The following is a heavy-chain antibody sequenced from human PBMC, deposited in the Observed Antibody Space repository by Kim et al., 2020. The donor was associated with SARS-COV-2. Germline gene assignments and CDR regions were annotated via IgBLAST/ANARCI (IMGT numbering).Heavy chain of an antibody. CDR2: ISSNGGST. CDR1: GFTFSSYA. CDR3: VKRAGAGRDQNRPLYYFDY. J-gene: IGHJ4*02. V-gene: IGHV3-64D*06. D-gene: IGHD1-26*01. Sequence: GGSLRLSCSASGFTFSSYAMHWVRQAPGKGLEYASAISSNGGSTYYADSVKGRFTISRDNSKNTLYLQMSSLRAEDTAVYYCVKRAGAGRDQNRPLYYFDYWGQGTLVTVSS.